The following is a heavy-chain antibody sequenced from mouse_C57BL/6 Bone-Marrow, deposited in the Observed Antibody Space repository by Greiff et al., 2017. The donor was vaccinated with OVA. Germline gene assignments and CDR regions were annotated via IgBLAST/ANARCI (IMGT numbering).Heavy chain of an antibody. V-gene: IGHV6-3*01. CDR3: TGGAAQATTY. Sequence: LVESGGGLVQPGGSMKLSCVASGFTFSNYWMNWVRQSPEKGLEWVAQIRLKSDNYATHYAESVKGRFTISRDDSKSSVYLQMNNLRAEDTGIYYCTGGAAQATTYWGQGTLVTVSA. CDR2: IRLKSDNYAT. J-gene: IGHJ3*01. D-gene: IGHD3-2*02. CDR1: GFTFSNYW.